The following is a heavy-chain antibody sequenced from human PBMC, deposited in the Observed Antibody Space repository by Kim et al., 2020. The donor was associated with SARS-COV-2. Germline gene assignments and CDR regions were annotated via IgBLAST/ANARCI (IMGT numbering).Heavy chain of an antibody. CDR1: GFTFSSYA. CDR3: ARDSRYSTSWSPFDY. Sequence: GGSLRLSCTASGFTFSSYAMSWVRQDPGKGLEWVSAIGAGGFTTYYADSVKGRFTISRDNSKNTLFLQMNSLRAEDTAVYYCARDSRYSTSWSPFDYWGQGTLVTISS. D-gene: IGHD6-13*01. J-gene: IGHJ4*02. CDR2: IGAGGFTT. V-gene: IGHV3-23*01.